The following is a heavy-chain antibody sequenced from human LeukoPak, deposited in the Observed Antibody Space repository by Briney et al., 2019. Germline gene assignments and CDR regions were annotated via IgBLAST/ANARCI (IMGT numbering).Heavy chain of an antibody. CDR3: ARALRLWGGNSGIAFDI. CDR1: GGSISSYY. D-gene: IGHD4-23*01. Sequence: SETLSLTCTVSGGSISSYYWSWIRQPPGKGLEWIGYIYNSGSTNYNHSLKSRVTISEDMSNNQLSLKLSSVTAADTAVYYCARALRLWGGNSGIAFDIWGQGTMVTVSS. CDR2: IYNSGST. V-gene: IGHV4-59*01. J-gene: IGHJ3*02.